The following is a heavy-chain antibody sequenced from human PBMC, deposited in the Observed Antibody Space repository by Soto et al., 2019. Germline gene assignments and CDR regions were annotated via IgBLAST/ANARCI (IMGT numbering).Heavy chain of an antibody. D-gene: IGHD3-3*01. CDR2: IYHSGST. Sequence: PSETLSLTCAVSGGSISSSNWWCWVRQPPGKGLEWSGEIYHSGSTNYNPSLKSRVTISVDKSKNQFSLKLSSVTAADTAVYYCARAPYEFWSGPAPFDYWGQGTLVTVSS. CDR3: ARAPYEFWSGPAPFDY. J-gene: IGHJ4*02. CDR1: GGSISSSNW. V-gene: IGHV4-4*02.